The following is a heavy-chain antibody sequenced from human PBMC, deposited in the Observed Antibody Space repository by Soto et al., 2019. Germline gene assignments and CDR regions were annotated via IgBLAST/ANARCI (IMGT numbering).Heavy chain of an antibody. Sequence: GGSLRLSCAASGFTFSSYSMNWVRQAPGKGLEWVSSISTSSSYIYYADSVKGRFTISRDNATNSLYLPMNSLSAEDTAVSYCAREITMGYCFDYWGQGTLVTXSS. V-gene: IGHV3-21*01. CDR3: AREITMGYCFDY. J-gene: IGHJ4*02. CDR1: GFTFSSYS. D-gene: IGHD3-10*01. CDR2: ISTSSSYI.